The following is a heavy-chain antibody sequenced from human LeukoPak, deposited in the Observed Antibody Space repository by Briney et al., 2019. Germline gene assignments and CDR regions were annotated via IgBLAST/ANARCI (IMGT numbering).Heavy chain of an antibody. V-gene: IGHV4-59*08. D-gene: IGHD2-8*01. CDR1: GGSINNYH. Sequence: SETLSLTCTVSGGSINNYHWSWIRQPPGKGLEWIGHIYYSGSTNYNPSLKSRVTISVDTSKNQFSLKLSSVTAADTAVYYCARHTYGVSAYWGQGTLVTVSS. CDR2: IYYSGST. J-gene: IGHJ4*02. CDR3: ARHTYGVSAY.